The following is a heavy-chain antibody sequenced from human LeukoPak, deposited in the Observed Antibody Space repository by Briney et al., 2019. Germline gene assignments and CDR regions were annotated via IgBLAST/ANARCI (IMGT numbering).Heavy chain of an antibody. Sequence: PGGSLRLSCAASGFTFDDYAMHWVRQAPGKGLEWVSLITWDGGSTYYADSVKGRFTISRDNSKNSLYLQMNSLSAEDSALYYCAKDVYSTTPGGFDYWGQGTLVTVSS. CDR2: ITWDGGST. CDR3: AKDVYSTTPGGFDY. V-gene: IGHV3-43D*03. J-gene: IGHJ4*02. D-gene: IGHD6-13*01. CDR1: GFTFDDYA.